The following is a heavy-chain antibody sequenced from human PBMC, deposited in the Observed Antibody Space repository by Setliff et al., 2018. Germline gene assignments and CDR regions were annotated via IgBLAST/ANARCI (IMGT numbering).Heavy chain of an antibody. D-gene: IGHD3-10*01. CDR1: GGSFSSYA. CDR3: AGGQPLVRKYYYYMDV. V-gene: IGHV1-69*13. CDR2: IIPAFTTA. J-gene: IGHJ6*03. Sequence: GASVKVSCKASGGSFSSYAIIWVRQAPGQGLELMGGIIPAFTTANYAPNFHDRLRITADESTSTAYMELSSLGSEDTAVYYCAGGQPLVRKYYYYMDVWGKGTTVTVSS.